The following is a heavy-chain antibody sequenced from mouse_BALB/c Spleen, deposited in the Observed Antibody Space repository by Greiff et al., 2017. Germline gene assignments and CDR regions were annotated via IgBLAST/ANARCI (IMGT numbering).Heavy chain of an antibody. CDR3: TRWLLDDY. CDR2: IYPGNSDT. V-gene: IGHV1-5*01. CDR1: GYSFTSYW. J-gene: IGHJ2*01. D-gene: IGHD2-3*01. Sequence: VQLQQPGAELVRPGASVKLSCKASGYSFTSYWMHWVKQRPGQGLEWIGAIYPGNSDTSYNQKFKGKAKLTAVTSTSTAYMELSSLTNEDSAVYYCTRWLLDDYWGQGTTLTVSS.